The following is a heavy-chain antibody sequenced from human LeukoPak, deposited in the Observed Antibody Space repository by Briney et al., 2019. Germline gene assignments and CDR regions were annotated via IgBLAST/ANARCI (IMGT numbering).Heavy chain of an antibody. D-gene: IGHD5-12*01. J-gene: IGHJ4*02. CDR1: GGSISSYY. CDR3: ARANIVATMYFDY. V-gene: IGHV4-59*01. Sequence: PSETLSLTCTVSGGSISSYYWSWIRQPPGKGLEWIGYIYYSGSTNYNPSLKGRVTISVDTSKNQFSLKLSSVTAADTAVYYCARANIVATMYFDYWGQGTLVTVSS. CDR2: IYYSGST.